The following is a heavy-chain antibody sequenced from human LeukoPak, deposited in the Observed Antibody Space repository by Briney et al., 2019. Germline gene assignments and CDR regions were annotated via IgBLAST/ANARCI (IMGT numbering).Heavy chain of an antibody. J-gene: IGHJ6*03. CDR2: ISSNGGST. V-gene: IGHV3-64*01. Sequence: GGSLRLSCAASGFTFSSYAMHWVRQAPGKGLEYVSAISSNGGSTYYANSVKGRFTISGDNSKNTLYLQMGSLRAEDMAVYYCARGRRLDYYYYYYMDVWGKGTTVTVSS. CDR1: GFTFSSYA. CDR3: ARGRRLDYYYYYYMDV.